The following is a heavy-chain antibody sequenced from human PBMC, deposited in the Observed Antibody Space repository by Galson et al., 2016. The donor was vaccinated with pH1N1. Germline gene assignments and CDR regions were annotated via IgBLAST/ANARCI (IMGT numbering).Heavy chain of an antibody. CDR3: AKDLAGREDY. D-gene: IGHD5-24*01. CDR2: INEDGSHT. CDR1: GFNFRRYW. J-gene: IGHJ4*02. Sequence: SLRLSCAGSGFNFRRYWMHWVRQAPGKGLMWVSRINEDGSHTSYADSVRGRFTISRDNSRDTLYLQMSSLRDDDSAVYYCAKDLAGREDYWGQG. V-gene: IGHV3-74*01.